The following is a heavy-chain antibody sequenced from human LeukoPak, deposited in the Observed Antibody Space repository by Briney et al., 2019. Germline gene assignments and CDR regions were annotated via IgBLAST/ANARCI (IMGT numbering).Heavy chain of an antibody. J-gene: IGHJ4*02. D-gene: IGHD5-18*01. CDR3: AKGSYSYGLDLFDY. CDR2: ISSSSSYI. V-gene: IGHV3-21*04. CDR1: GFTFSSYS. Sequence: PGGSLRLSCAASGFTFSSYSMNWVRQAPGKGLEWVSSISSSSSYIYYADSVKGRSTISRDNAKNTLYLQMNSLRAEDTAVYYCAKGSYSYGLDLFDYWGQGTLVTVSS.